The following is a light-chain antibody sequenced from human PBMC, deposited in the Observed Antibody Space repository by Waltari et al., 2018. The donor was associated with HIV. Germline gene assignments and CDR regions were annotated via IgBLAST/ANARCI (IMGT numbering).Light chain of an antibody. V-gene: IGKV3-11*01. J-gene: IGKJ3*01. Sequence: EIVLTQSPATLSLSPGERATLSCRASQSVSSYLAWYQQKPGQPPRLLIYDASNRATGIPVRFSGSGSGTDFTLTISSLEPEDFAVYYCQQRSNWLFTFGPGTKVDIK. CDR2: DAS. CDR1: QSVSSY. CDR3: QQRSNWLFT.